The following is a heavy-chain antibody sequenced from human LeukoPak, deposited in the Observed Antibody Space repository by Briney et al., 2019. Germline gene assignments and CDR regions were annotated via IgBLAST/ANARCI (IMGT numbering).Heavy chain of an antibody. CDR3: ARKSSSWLDY. Sequence: SETLSLTCTVSGGSISNYYWSWIRQPPGKGLQWIGYIHYTGSTSYSPSLKSRATISVDTSKNQFSLKLSSVTAADTAVYYCARKSSSWLDYWGQGTLVTVSS. J-gene: IGHJ4*02. CDR1: GGSISNYY. V-gene: IGHV4-59*01. CDR2: IHYTGST. D-gene: IGHD6-13*01.